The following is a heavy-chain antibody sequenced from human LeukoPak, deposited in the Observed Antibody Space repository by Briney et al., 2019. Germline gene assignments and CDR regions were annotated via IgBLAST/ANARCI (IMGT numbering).Heavy chain of an antibody. CDR3: ARGDRYYDFWSGYFYYYYGMDV. Sequence: SGGSLRLSCAASGFTFSSYSMNWVRQAPGKGLEWVSSISSSSSYKYYADSVKGRFTISRDNAKHSLYLQMNSMRAEDTAVYYCARGDRYYDFWSGYFYYYYGMDVWGQGTTVTVSS. D-gene: IGHD3-3*01. CDR1: GFTFSSYS. J-gene: IGHJ6*02. V-gene: IGHV3-21*01. CDR2: ISSSSSYK.